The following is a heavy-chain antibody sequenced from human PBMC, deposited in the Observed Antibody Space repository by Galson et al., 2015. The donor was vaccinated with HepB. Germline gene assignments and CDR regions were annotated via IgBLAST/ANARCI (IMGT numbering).Heavy chain of an antibody. D-gene: IGHD3-22*01. Sequence: QSGAEVKKPGPSVKVSCKASGGTFSSYAISWVRQAPGQGLEWMGGIIPIFGTANYAQKFQGRVTITADESTSTAYMELSSLRSEDTAVYYCARDGYYPPTDFLGDYWGQGTLVTVSS. CDR3: ARDGYYPPTDFLGDY. CDR1: GGTFSSYA. CDR2: IIPIFGTA. J-gene: IGHJ4*02. V-gene: IGHV1-69*13.